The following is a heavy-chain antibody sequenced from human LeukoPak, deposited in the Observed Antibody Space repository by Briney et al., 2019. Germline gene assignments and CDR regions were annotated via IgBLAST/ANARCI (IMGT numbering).Heavy chain of an antibody. J-gene: IGHJ4*02. CDR1: GGSISRSSYY. V-gene: IGHV4-39*01. CDR3: ARHGSIATGAFTY. D-gene: IGHD6-13*01. CDR2: IYYSGST. Sequence: ASETLSLTCSVSGGSISRSSYYWGWTRQPPGKGLEWIGSIYYSGSTYYNPSLKSRVTISVDTSRNQFSLKLGSVTAADTAVYYCARHGSIATGAFTYWGQGTLVTVSS.